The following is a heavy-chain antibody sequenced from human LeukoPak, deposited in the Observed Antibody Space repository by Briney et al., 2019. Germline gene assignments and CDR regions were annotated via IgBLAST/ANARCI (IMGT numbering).Heavy chain of an antibody. CDR2: ISWDGGST. J-gene: IGHJ4*02. V-gene: IGHV3-43*01. D-gene: IGHD3-16*02. Sequence: GGSLRLSCAASGFTFDDYTMHWVRQAPGKGLEWVSLISWDGGSTYYADSVKGRFTISRDNSKNSLYLQMNSLRTEDTALYYCAKGRRGTYRYSIDYWGQGTLVTVSS. CDR1: GFTFDDYT. CDR3: AKGRRGTYRYSIDY.